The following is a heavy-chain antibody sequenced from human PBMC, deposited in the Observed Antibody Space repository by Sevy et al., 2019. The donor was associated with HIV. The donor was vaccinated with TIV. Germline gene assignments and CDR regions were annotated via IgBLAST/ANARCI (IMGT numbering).Heavy chain of an antibody. CDR2: MWYDGSNK. Sequence: GGSLRLSCAASGFTFSSYGMHWVRQAPGKGLEWVAVMWYDGSNKYYADSVKGRFTISRDNSKNTLYLQMNSLRAEDTAVYYCAREVWNSYGPYFDYWGQGTLVTVSS. V-gene: IGHV3-33*01. CDR1: GFTFSSYG. J-gene: IGHJ4*02. CDR3: AREVWNSYGPYFDY. D-gene: IGHD5-18*01.